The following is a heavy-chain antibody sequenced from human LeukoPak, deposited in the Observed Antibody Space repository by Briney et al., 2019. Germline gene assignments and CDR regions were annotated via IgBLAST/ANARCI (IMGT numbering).Heavy chain of an antibody. V-gene: IGHV1-8*02. J-gene: IGHJ6*03. D-gene: IGHD3-10*01. Sequence: ASVKVSCKASGYIFRNYVINWVRQATGQGLEWMGWMNPNSGNTGYAQKFQGRVTMTRNTSISTAYMELSSLRSEDTAVYYCAREGGNIYYGSGTLYYYYMDVWGKGTTVTISS. CDR3: AREGGNIYYGSGTLYYYYMDV. CDR2: MNPNSGNT. CDR1: GYIFRNYV.